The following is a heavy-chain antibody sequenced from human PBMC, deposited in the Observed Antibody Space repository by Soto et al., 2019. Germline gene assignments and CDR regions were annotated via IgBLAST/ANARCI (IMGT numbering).Heavy chain of an antibody. CDR3: ANPSRYDFWSGYFGNDYYYYGMDV. D-gene: IGHD3-3*01. CDR1: GFTFSSYA. V-gene: IGHV3-23*01. CDR2: ISGSGGST. Sequence: HPGGSLRLSCAASGFTFSSYAMSWVRQAPGKGLEWVSAISGSGGSTYYADSVKGRFTISRDNSKNTLYLQMNSLRAEDTAVYYCANPSRYDFWSGYFGNDYYYYGMDVWGQGTTFTVSS. J-gene: IGHJ6*02.